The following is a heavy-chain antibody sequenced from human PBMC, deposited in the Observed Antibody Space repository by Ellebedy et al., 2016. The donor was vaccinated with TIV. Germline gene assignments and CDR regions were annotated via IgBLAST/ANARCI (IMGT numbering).Heavy chain of an antibody. CDR3: TREARWGNWFFDL. CDR2: IASDGGVK. D-gene: IGHD4-23*01. J-gene: IGHJ2*01. CDR1: GFTFNSYG. V-gene: IGHV3-30*03. Sequence: GESLKISCPASGFTFNSYGMQWVRQAPGEGLEWVGVIASDGGVKYYGDSVRGRVTLSRDNSRNTFYLQMNSLGPEDTAVYYCTREARWGNWFFDLWGRGTLVTVSA.